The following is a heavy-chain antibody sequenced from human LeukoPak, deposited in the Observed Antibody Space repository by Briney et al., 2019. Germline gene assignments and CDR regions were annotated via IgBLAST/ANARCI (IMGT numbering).Heavy chain of an antibody. CDR1: GFTFSNHW. Sequence: GGSLRLSCAASGFTFSNHWMSWVRQAPGKGLEWVASIKEDETEKYYVDSVKGRFTISRDNAKNSLYLQMNSLRDADSDVYYCGRFKIDYFDGSSYYYLSFDYWGQGTLVTVSS. CDR2: IKEDETEK. CDR3: GRFKIDYFDGSSYYYLSFDY. D-gene: IGHD3-22*01. J-gene: IGHJ4*02. V-gene: IGHV3-7*01.